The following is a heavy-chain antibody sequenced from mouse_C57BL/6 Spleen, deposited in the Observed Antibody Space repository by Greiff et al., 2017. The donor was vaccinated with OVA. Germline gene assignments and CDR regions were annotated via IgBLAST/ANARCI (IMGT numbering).Heavy chain of an antibody. CDR1: GFTFSDYG. D-gene: IGHD2-3*01. CDR3: ATSYDLYWYFDV. V-gene: IGHV5-17*01. Sequence: EVKVLESGGGLVKPGGSLKLSCAASGFTFSDYGMHWVRQAPEKGLEWVAYISSGSSTIYYADTVKGRFTISRDNAKNTLFLQMTSLRSEDTAMYYCATSYDLYWYFDVWGTGTTVTVSS. J-gene: IGHJ1*03. CDR2: ISSGSSTI.